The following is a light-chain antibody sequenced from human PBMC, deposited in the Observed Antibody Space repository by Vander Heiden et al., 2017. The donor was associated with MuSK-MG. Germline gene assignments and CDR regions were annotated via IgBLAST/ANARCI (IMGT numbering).Light chain of an antibody. CDR3: QSYDSSLIGDLV. CDR1: SSNIGAGYD. CDR2: GNN. Sequence: QSMLTQPPSVSGAPGQRVTISCTGSSSNIGAGYDVHWYQQLPGTAPKLLSYGNNIRPSGVPDRFSGSKSGTSASLAITGLQAEDEADYYCQSYDSSLIGDLVFGGGTKLNVL. J-gene: IGLJ2*01. V-gene: IGLV1-40*01.